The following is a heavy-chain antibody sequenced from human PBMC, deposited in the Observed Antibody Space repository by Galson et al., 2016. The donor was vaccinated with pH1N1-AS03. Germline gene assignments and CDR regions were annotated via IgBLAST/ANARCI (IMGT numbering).Heavy chain of an antibody. CDR3: ARVSSSGWYGNEDALDK. CDR1: GFKFETYS. Sequence: CAASGFKFETYSMHWVRQAPGKGLDWLSIVSHDGGNRNYADSVKGRFTISRDNSKNTLFLQMNNLRVEDTAVYYCARVSSSGWYGNEDALDKWGPGTLVTVSS. CDR2: VSHDGGNR. V-gene: IGHV3-30*14. J-gene: IGHJ3*02. D-gene: IGHD6-19*01.